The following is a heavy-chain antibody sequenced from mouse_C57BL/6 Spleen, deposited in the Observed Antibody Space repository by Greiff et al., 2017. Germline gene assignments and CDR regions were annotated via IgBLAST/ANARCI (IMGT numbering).Heavy chain of an antibody. CDR3: ARIPPYYYGSSYDWYFDV. D-gene: IGHD1-1*01. CDR2: IYPGDGDT. J-gene: IGHJ1*03. V-gene: IGHV1-80*01. Sequence: VKLQESGAELVKPGASVKISCKASGYAFSSYWMNWVKQRPGKGLEWIGQIYPGDGDTNYNGTFKGKATLTADKSSSTAYMQLSSLTSEDSAVYFCARIPPYYYGSSYDWYFDVWGTGTTVTVSS. CDR1: GYAFSSYW.